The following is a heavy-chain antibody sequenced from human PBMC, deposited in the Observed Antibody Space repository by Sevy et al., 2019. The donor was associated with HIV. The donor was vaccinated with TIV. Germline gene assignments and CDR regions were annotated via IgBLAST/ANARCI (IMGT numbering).Heavy chain of an antibody. V-gene: IGHV3-23*01. CDR1: GFTFRNYA. D-gene: IGHD3-22*01. J-gene: IGHJ4*02. Sequence: GGSLRLSCAASGFTFRNYAMNWVRQAPGKGLERVSGISGTGGSGDKTNYADSVKGRFTISRDDSKNSLYLQLNTLRAEDTAIYYCARKYDSSGYFDYWCQGTLVTVSS. CDR3: ARKYDSSGYFDY. CDR2: ISGTGGSGDKT.